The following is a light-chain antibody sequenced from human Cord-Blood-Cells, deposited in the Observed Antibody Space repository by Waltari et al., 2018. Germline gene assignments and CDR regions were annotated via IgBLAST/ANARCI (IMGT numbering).Light chain of an antibody. Sequence: SALTQPASVSGSPGQSITISRTGTSSDVGSYNLVSWYQQPPGKAPKLMIYEVSKRPSGVSNRFSGSKSGNTASLTISGLQAEDEADYYCCSYAGSSTYVFGTGTKVTVL. CDR3: CSYAGSSTYV. J-gene: IGLJ1*01. V-gene: IGLV2-23*02. CDR1: SSDVGSYNL. CDR2: EVS.